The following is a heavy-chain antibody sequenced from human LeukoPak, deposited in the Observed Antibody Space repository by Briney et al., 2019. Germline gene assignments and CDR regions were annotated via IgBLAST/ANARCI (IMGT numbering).Heavy chain of an antibody. D-gene: IGHD6-13*01. Sequence: GASVKVSCKASGYTFTSYGISWVRQAPGQGLGWMGWISAYNGNTNYAQKLQGRVTMTTDTSTSTAYMELRSLRSDDTAVYYCARDRAAAGDWYFDLWGRGTLVTVSS. J-gene: IGHJ2*01. CDR3: ARDRAAAGDWYFDL. CDR2: ISAYNGNT. CDR1: GYTFTSYG. V-gene: IGHV1-18*01.